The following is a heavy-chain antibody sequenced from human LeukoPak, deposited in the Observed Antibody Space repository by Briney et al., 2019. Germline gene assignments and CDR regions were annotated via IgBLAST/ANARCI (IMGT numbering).Heavy chain of an antibody. J-gene: IGHJ4*02. V-gene: IGHV3-23*01. CDR1: GFTFSSYA. Sequence: GGSLRLSCAASGFTFSSYAMSWVRQAPGKGLEWVSAISGSGGSTYYADSVKGRFTISRDNSENTLYLQMNSLRAEDTAVYYCAKNIRWELRSCLDYRGQGTLVTVSS. CDR3: AKNIRWELRSCLDY. D-gene: IGHD1-26*01. CDR2: ISGSGGST.